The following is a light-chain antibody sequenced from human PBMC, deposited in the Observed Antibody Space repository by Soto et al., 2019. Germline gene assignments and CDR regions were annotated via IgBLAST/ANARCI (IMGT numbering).Light chain of an antibody. J-gene: IGKJ3*01. CDR1: QNINNW. CDR2: DAS. CDR3: QQYDGN. Sequence: DIQMTQSPSTLSASVGDRVTLTCRASQNINNWLAWYQQKPGKAPKVLIYDASSLESGVPSRFSFSGSGTEFTRTISSLQPDDFATYYCQQYDGNFGPGTKVDIK. V-gene: IGKV1-5*01.